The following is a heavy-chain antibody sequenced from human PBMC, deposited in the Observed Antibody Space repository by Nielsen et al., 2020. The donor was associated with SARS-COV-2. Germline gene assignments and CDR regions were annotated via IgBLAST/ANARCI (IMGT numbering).Heavy chain of an antibody. CDR3: ARSTDTAMVRPVDY. J-gene: IGHJ4*02. CDR2: ISYDGSNE. V-gene: IGHV3-30*04. D-gene: IGHD5-18*01. Sequence: GESLKISCAASGFTFSSYAVHWVRQAPGKGLEWVAVISYDGSNEFYADSVKGRFTISRDNSKNTVYLQMNSLRAEDTAVYYCARSTDTAMVRPVDYWGQGTLVTVSS. CDR1: GFTFSSYA.